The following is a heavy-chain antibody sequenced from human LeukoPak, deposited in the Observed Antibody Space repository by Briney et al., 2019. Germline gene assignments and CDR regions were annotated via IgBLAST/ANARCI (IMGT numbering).Heavy chain of an antibody. V-gene: IGHV3-23*01. CDR3: AKAGPSPGVWYSDL. CDR2: ISGSGDST. D-gene: IGHD3-3*01. Sequence: GGSLRLSCAASGFTFSGYAMNWVRQAPGKGLEWVSSISGSGDSTYYADSVKGRFTISRDNSKNTLYLQMNSLRTDDTAVYYCAKAGPSPGVWYSDLWGRGTPVTVSS. CDR1: GFTFSGYA. J-gene: IGHJ2*01.